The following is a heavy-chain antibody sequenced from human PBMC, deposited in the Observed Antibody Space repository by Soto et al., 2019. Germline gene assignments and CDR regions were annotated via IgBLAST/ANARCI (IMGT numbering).Heavy chain of an antibody. CDR1: GGTFSSYA. Sequence: QVQLVQSGAEVKKPGSSVKVSCKASGGTFSSYAISWVRPAPGQGLAWMGGIIPIFGTANYAQKFQGRVTITADESTSTAYMELSSLRSEDTAVYYCARDGAIFGVLKNWFDPWGQGTLVTVSS. CDR3: ARDGAIFGVLKNWFDP. D-gene: IGHD3-3*01. V-gene: IGHV1-69*01. J-gene: IGHJ5*02. CDR2: IIPIFGTA.